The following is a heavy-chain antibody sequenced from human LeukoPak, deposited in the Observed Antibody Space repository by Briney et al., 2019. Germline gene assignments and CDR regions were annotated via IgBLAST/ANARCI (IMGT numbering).Heavy chain of an antibody. CDR2: INPNSGGT. CDR3: ARDDIVATLPFDY. Sequence: ASVKVSCKASGYTFTGYYMHWVRQAPGQGLEWMGWINPNSGGTNYAQKFQGRVTMTRDTSIRTAYMELSRLRSDDTAVYCCARDDIVATLPFDYWGQGTLVTVSS. V-gene: IGHV1-2*02. D-gene: IGHD5-12*01. J-gene: IGHJ4*02. CDR1: GYTFTGYY.